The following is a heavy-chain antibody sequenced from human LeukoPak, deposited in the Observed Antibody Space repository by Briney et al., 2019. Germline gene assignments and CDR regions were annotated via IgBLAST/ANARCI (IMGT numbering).Heavy chain of an antibody. CDR2: ISSSGSTI. CDR3: ARYYDSSGYSDY. J-gene: IGHJ4*02. Sequence: GGSLRLSCAASGFTFSSYEMNWVRQAPGKGLEWVSYISSSGSTIYYADSVKGRFTISRDNAKNSLYLQMNSPRAEDTAVYYCARYYDSSGYSDYWGQGTLVTVSS. CDR1: GFTFSSYE. D-gene: IGHD3-22*01. V-gene: IGHV3-48*03.